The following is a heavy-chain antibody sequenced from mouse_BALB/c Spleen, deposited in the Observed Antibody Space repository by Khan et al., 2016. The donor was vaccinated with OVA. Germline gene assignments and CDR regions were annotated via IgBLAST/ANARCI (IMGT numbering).Heavy chain of an antibody. CDR2: ISYSGYT. D-gene: IGHD1-1*01. Sequence: EVQLQESGPGLMKPPQSLSLTCTVAGYSITSDYAWNWIRQFPGNKLEWMGYISYSGYTSYNPSLTSRISVTRDTSKNTFFLQLNSVTTEDTATDFCARCVYYSGSTFYYFDFWGQGTTLTVSS. V-gene: IGHV3-2*02. CDR1: GYSITSDYA. J-gene: IGHJ2*01. CDR3: ARCVYYSGSTFYYFDF.